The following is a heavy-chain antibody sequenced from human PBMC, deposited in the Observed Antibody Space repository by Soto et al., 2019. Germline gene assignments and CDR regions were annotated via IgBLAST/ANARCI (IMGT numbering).Heavy chain of an antibody. J-gene: IGHJ5*02. V-gene: IGHV4-34*01. Sequence: QVQLQQWGAGLLKPSETLSLTCAVYGVSFSGYYWCWIRQPPRQGLKWVWEINHSVSTNYNPSLKSRVTISVDTSNNQFSLQLSSVTAADTAVYYCARAQQGPMVTSDWFDPWGQGTLVTVSS. CDR2: INHSVST. CDR3: ARAQQGPMVTSDWFDP. CDR1: GVSFSGYY. D-gene: IGHD5-18*01.